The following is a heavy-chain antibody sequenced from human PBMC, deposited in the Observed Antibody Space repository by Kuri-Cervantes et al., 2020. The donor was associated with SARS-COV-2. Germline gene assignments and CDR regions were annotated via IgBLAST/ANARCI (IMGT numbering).Heavy chain of an antibody. Sequence: GGSLRLSCAASGFIFIDYHMTWIRQAPGKGLQWISYISSGGTRIYYADALEGRFTISRDNAKNSLYLQMNSLRPEDTAVYYCARDRQRDFDQWGQGTLVTVSS. J-gene: IGHJ4*02. CDR3: ARDRQRDFDQ. V-gene: IGHV3-11*04. D-gene: IGHD6-25*01. CDR2: ISSGGTRI. CDR1: GFIFIDYH.